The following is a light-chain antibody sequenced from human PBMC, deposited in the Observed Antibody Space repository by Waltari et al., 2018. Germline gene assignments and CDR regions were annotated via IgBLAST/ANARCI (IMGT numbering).Light chain of an antibody. CDR2: GPS. Sequence: EIVMTQSPATLSVSLGERATLPCRASQNIDDHLAWYQQKPGQAPRLLTYGPSTRATGIPARFSGSGSGTEFTLTISSVQSEDFAVYYCQTYNNWPPFTFGQGTKLEMK. CDR3: QTYNNWPPFT. CDR1: QNIDDH. V-gene: IGKV3-15*01. J-gene: IGKJ2*01.